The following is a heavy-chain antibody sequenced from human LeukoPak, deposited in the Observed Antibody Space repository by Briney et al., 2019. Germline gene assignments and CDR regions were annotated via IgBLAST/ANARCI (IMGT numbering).Heavy chain of an antibody. J-gene: IGHJ4*02. Sequence: ASVKVSCKASGYTFIGYYMHWVRQAPGQGLEWMGWINPNSGGTNYAQKFQGWVTMTRDTSISTAYMELSGLRSDDTAVYYCARGVAGLNFDYWGQGTLVTVSS. CDR2: INPNSGGT. CDR3: ARGVAGLNFDY. V-gene: IGHV1-2*04. CDR1: GYTFIGYY. D-gene: IGHD6-19*01.